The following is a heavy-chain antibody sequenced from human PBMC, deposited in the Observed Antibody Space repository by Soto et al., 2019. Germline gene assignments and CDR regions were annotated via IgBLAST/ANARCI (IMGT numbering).Heavy chain of an antibody. Sequence: VGSLRLSCAASGFTFSSYAMHWVRQAPGKGLEWVAVISYDGSNKYYADSVKGRFTISRDNSKNTLYLQMNSLRAEDTAVYYCARTYSSGWSFDYWGQGTLVTVSS. J-gene: IGHJ4*02. CDR3: ARTYSSGWSFDY. CDR2: ISYDGSNK. D-gene: IGHD6-19*01. CDR1: GFTFSSYA. V-gene: IGHV3-30-3*01.